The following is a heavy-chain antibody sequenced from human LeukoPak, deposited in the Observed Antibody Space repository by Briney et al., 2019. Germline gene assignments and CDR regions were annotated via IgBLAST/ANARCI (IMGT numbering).Heavy chain of an antibody. D-gene: IGHD3-10*01. Sequence: SQTLSLTCTVSGGSISSGVYYWSWIRQHPGKGLEWIGYIYYSGSTYYNPSLKSRVTISVDTSKNQFSLKLRSVTAADTAVYYCARVNRFGELFGCFDYWGQGTLVTVSS. CDR3: ARVNRFGELFGCFDY. J-gene: IGHJ4*02. CDR1: GGSISSGVYY. V-gene: IGHV4-31*03. CDR2: IYYSGST.